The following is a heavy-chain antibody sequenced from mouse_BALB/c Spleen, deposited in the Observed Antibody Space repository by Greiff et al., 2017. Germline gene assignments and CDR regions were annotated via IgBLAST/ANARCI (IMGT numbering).Heavy chain of an antibody. CDR1: GFAFSSYD. D-gene: IGHD1-2*01. CDR3: ARQGGYGAMDY. V-gene: IGHV5-12-1*01. Sequence: EVKLMESGGGLVKPGGSLKLSCAASGFAFSSYDMSWVRQTPEKRLEWVAYISSGGGSTYYPDTVKGRFTISRDNAKNTLYLQMSSLKSEDTAMYYCARQGGYGAMDYWGQGTSVTVSS. J-gene: IGHJ4*01. CDR2: ISSGGGST.